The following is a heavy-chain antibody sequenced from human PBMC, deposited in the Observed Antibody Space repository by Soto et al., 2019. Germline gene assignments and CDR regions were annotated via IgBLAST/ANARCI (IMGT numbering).Heavy chain of an antibody. CDR3: AHFDWFIDY. Sequence: GGSLRLSFAASGFTLCSYAVSWVRQAPGKGLEWVSAISGSGASTYYADSVKGRFTISRDNSKNTLYLQMNSLRAEDTAVYYCAHFDWFIDYWGQGTLVTVSS. V-gene: IGHV3-23*01. D-gene: IGHD3-9*01. J-gene: IGHJ4*02. CDR2: ISGSGAST. CDR1: GFTLCSYA.